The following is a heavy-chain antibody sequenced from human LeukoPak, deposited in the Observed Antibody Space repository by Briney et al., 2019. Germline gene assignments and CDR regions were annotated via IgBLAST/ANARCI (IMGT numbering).Heavy chain of an antibody. J-gene: IGHJ4*02. CDR1: GFTFSSYA. D-gene: IGHD4-17*01. CDR3: AREYDDYGDYVTFDY. V-gene: IGHV3-30-3*01. CDR2: ISYDGSNK. Sequence: PGGSLGLSCAASGFTFSSYAMHWVRQAPGKGLEWVAVISYDGSNKYYADSVKGRFTISRDNSKNTLYLQMNSLRAEDTAVYYCAREYDDYGDYVTFDYWGQGTLVTVSS.